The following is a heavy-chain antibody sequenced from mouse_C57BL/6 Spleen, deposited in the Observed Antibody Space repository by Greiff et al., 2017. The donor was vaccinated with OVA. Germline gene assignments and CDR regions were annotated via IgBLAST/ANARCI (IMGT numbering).Heavy chain of an antibody. CDR2: IYPSDSET. CDR3: ARRDGYSAWFAY. CDR1: GYTFTSYW. D-gene: IGHD2-3*01. Sequence: QVQLQQPGAELVRPGSSVKLSCKASGYTFTSYWMDWVKQRPGQGLEWIGNIYPSDSETHYNQKFKDKATLTVDKSSSTADMQLSSLTSEDSAVYYWARRDGYSAWFAYWGQGTLVTVSA. J-gene: IGHJ3*01. V-gene: IGHV1-61*01.